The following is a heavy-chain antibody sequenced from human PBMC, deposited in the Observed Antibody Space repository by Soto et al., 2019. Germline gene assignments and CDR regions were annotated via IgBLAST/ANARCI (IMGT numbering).Heavy chain of an antibody. J-gene: IGHJ5*01. V-gene: IGHV4-4*02. CDR2: VHISGHS. CDR1: GGSVRAPDW. CDR3: ARVRQGCSANNCYFDP. D-gene: IGHD1-1*01. Sequence: SETLSLTCTLSGGSVRAPDWWNWVRQSPDKGLEWIAEVHISGHSNYSPSLRSRVSVSIDSSKNQFYLNLNSVTAADTAIYYCARVRQGCSANNCYFDPWGQGTQVTVSS.